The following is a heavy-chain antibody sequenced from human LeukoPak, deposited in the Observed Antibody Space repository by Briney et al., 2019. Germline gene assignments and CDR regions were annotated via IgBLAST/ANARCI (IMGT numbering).Heavy chain of an antibody. D-gene: IGHD7-27*01. CDR1: GGSISSYY. CDR3: ARKTGDLYYFDY. J-gene: IGHJ4*02. V-gene: IGHV4-59*01. Sequence: SETLSLTCTVSGGSISSYYWSWIRQPPGKGLEWIGYISYSGRTNYNPSPKSRVTISVDTSKNQFSLRLSSVTAADTAVYYCARKTGDLYYFDYWGQGTLVTVSS. CDR2: ISYSGRT.